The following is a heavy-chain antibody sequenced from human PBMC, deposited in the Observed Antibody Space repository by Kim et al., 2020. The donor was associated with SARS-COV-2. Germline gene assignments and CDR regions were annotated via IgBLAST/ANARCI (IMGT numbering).Heavy chain of an antibody. CDR3: ARHGVGVYGSYGMDV. Sequence: SETLSLTCTVSGGSISSSSYYWGWIRQPPGKGLEWIGSIYYSGSTYYNPSLKSRVTISVDTSKNQFSLKLSSVTAADTAVYYCARHGVGVYGSYGMDVWGQGTTVTVSS. J-gene: IGHJ6*02. CDR2: IYYSGST. CDR1: GGSISSSSYY. V-gene: IGHV4-39*01. D-gene: IGHD3-10*01.